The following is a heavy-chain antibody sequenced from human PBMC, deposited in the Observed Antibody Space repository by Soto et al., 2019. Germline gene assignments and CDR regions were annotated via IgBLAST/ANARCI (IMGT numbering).Heavy chain of an antibody. CDR1: GFTFSSYG. Sequence: PGGSLRLSCAASGFTFSSYGMHWVRQAPGKGLEWVAVISYDGSNKYYADSVKGRFTISRDNSKNTLYLQMNSLRAEDTAVYYCAKDRLSSRYYYYYMDVWGKGTTVTVSS. V-gene: IGHV3-30*18. J-gene: IGHJ6*03. CDR2: ISYDGSNK. D-gene: IGHD2-2*01. CDR3: AKDRLSSRYYYYYMDV.